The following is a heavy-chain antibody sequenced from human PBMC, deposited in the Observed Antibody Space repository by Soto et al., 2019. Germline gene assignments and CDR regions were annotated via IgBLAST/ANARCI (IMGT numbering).Heavy chain of an antibody. CDR3: ARGEVSTSYPSY. CDR2: ISSSGTNM. D-gene: IGHD2-2*01. CDR1: GFTFSMYS. J-gene: IGHJ4*02. V-gene: IGHV3-21*01. Sequence: GGSLRLSCVASGFTFSMYSMNWVRQTPTKGLEWLAYISSSGTNMYYAGLVKGRFTISRDNAENSLYLQMNSLKTDDTALYYCARGEVSTSYPSYWGQGAQVTVSS.